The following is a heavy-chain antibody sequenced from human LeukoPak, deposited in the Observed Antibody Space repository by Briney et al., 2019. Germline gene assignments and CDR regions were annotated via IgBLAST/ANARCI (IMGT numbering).Heavy chain of an antibody. D-gene: IGHD3-22*01. Sequence: GGSLRLSCAAFAFTFSSHAMSWVRQTPGKRLEWVSGISADGANTLYADSVKGRFTISRDNSKNTLYLHMRSLRAEDAAMYFCVYYDSSGYYYGRLRYWGQGTPVTVSS. J-gene: IGHJ4*02. CDR2: ISADGANT. CDR3: VYYDSSGYYYGRLRY. V-gene: IGHV3-23*01. CDR1: AFTFSSHA.